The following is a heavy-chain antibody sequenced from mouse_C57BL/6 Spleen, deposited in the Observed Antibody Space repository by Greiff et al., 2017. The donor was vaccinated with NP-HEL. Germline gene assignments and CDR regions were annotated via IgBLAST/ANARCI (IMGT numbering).Heavy chain of an antibody. J-gene: IGHJ3*01. CDR3: ARSIDSSGYAWFAY. V-gene: IGHV2-2*01. CDR2: IWSGGST. Sequence: QVHVKQSGPGLVQPSQSLSITCTVSGFSLTSYGVHWVRQSPGKGLEWLGVIWSGGSTDYNAAFISRLSISKDNSKSQVFFKMNSLQADDTAIYYCARSIDSSGYAWFAYWGQGTLVTVSA. CDR1: GFSLTSYG. D-gene: IGHD3-2*02.